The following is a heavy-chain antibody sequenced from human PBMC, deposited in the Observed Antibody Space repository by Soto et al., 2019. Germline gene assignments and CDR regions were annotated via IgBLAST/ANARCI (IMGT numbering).Heavy chain of an antibody. Sequence: PWWSLRLSCSASVFTCRTYAMNWFRQAPGKGLEWISAISGSGSFTHYADSVRGRFTISRDNSQNQLYLQMNNLRGDDTAMYYCAKIPTGSGSSKFDYWGQGIQVTVSS. CDR3: AKIPTGSGSSKFDY. D-gene: IGHD3-10*01. J-gene: IGHJ4*02. CDR2: ISGSGSFT. CDR1: VFTCRTYA. V-gene: IGHV3-23*01.